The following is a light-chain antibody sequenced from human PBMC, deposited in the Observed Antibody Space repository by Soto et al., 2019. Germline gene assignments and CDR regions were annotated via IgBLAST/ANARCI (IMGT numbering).Light chain of an antibody. V-gene: IGKV3-15*01. CDR1: QSVSSN. Sequence: EIVMTQSPATLSVSPGERATLSCRASQSVSSNLAWYQQKPGQAPRLLIYGASTRPTGIPARFSGSGSGTEFTLTISSLQSEDFAVYYCQQYNNWPSLTFGQGTRLEIK. J-gene: IGKJ5*01. CDR2: GAS. CDR3: QQYNNWPSLT.